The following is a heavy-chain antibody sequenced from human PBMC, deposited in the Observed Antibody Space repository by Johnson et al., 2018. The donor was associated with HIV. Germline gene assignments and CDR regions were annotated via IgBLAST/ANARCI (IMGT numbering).Heavy chain of an antibody. CDR1: GFTFSDYY. Sequence: MQLVESGGGLVQPGGSLRLSCVASGFTFSDYYMTWIRQAPGKGLEWVSYISGSGGTIYSADSVQGRFTISRDNARNSLYLQMNSLRVEDTAVYYCARSKDCSGGSCPDAFDIWGQGTMVIVSS. CDR3: ARSKDCSGGSCPDAFDI. CDR2: ISGSGGTI. J-gene: IGHJ3*02. V-gene: IGHV3-11*04. D-gene: IGHD2-15*01.